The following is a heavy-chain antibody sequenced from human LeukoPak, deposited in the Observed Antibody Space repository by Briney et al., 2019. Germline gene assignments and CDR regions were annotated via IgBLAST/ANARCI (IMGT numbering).Heavy chain of an antibody. CDR1: GYTFTSYA. V-gene: IGHV1-3*01. J-gene: IGHJ4*02. Sequence: ASVKVSCKASGYTFTSYAMHWVRQAPGQRLEWMGWINAGNGNTKYSQKFQGRVTITRDTSASTAYMELSSLRSEDTAVYYCARDFKSHSSGSHFDYWGQGTLVTVSS. D-gene: IGHD3-22*01. CDR2: INAGNGNT. CDR3: ARDFKSHSSGSHFDY.